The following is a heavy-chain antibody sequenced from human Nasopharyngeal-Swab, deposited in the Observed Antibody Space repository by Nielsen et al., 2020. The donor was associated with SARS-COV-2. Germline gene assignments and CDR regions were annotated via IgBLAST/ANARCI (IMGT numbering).Heavy chain of an antibody. D-gene: IGHD3-16*01. V-gene: IGHV2-5*01. CDR1: GFSLSTSGVG. CDR2: IYWNDDK. CDR3: AHRLLGFASARSFDY. J-gene: IGHJ4*02. Sequence: SGPTLVKPTQTLTLTCTFSGFSLSTSGVGVGWIHQPPGKALEWLALIYWNDDKRYSPSLKSRLTITKDTSKNQVVLTMTNMDPVDTATYYCAHRLLGFASARSFDYWGQGTLVTVSS.